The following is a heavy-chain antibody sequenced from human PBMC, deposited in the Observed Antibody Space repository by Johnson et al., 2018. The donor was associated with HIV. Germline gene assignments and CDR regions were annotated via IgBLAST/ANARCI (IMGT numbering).Heavy chain of an antibody. D-gene: IGHD3-22*01. CDR3: ARGLSSGYSGYAFDI. V-gene: IGHV3-30*03. CDR2: ISYDGSNK. CDR1: GFNFSSNG. J-gene: IGHJ3*02. Sequence: QVQLVESGGGLVQPGGSLRLSCAASGFNFSSNGMFWVRQAPGKGLEWVAVISYDGSNKYYADSVKGRFAISRDNSKNTMYLQMNSLRAEDTAVYYCARGLSSGYSGYAFDIWGQGTMVTVSS.